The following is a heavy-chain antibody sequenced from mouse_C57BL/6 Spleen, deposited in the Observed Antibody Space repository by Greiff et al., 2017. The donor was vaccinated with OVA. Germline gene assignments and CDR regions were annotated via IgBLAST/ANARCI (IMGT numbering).Heavy chain of an antibody. V-gene: IGHV1-15*01. Sequence: VQLQQSGAELVRPGASVTLSCKASGYTFTDYEMHWVKQTPVHGLEWIGAIDPETGGTAYNQKFKGKAILTADKSSSTAYMQLSSLTYEDSAVYYCARSGGYDYDSWFAYWGQGTLVTVSA. CDR1: GYTFTDYE. CDR3: ARSGGYDYDSWFAY. J-gene: IGHJ3*01. CDR2: IDPETGGT. D-gene: IGHD2-4*01.